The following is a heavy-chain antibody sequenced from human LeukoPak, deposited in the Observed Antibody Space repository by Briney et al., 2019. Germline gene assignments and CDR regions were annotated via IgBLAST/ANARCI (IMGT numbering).Heavy chain of an antibody. CDR2: IYYRGNT. Sequence: SETLSLTCTDPGGSTSTYYWRWIRHPPGEGLEWIGYIYYRGNTNYSASLQSRVSIAVDTSKNQFSLKLSSVTAADTAVYYCARGLHGITMVRGVISRFDPWGQGTLVTVSS. D-gene: IGHD3-10*01. V-gene: IGHV4-59*12. CDR1: GGSTSTYY. J-gene: IGHJ5*02. CDR3: ARGLHGITMVRGVISRFDP.